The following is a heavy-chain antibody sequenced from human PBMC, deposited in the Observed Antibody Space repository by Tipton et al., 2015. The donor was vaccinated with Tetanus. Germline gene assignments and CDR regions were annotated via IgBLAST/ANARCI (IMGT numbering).Heavy chain of an antibody. Sequence: TLSLTCIVSGGSISSSRYYWGWIRQPPGKGLEWIGSIYYSGSTYYNPSLRSRVTMSVDTSKIQFSLKLSSVTAADTAVYYCARGKHTVTFDYWGQGTLVTVSS. CDR1: GGSISSSRYY. V-gene: IGHV4-39*01. CDR3: ARGKHTVTFDY. D-gene: IGHD4-17*01. CDR2: IYYSGST. J-gene: IGHJ4*02.